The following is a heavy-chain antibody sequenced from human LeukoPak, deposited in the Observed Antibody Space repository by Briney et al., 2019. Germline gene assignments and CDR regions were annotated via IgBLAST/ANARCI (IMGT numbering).Heavy chain of an antibody. Sequence: GGSLRLSCAASGFTFSSYGMHWVRQAPGKGLEWVAVIWYDGSNKYYADSVKGRFTISRDNSKNTLYLQMNSLRAEGTAVYYCANQLEYYMDVWGKGTTVTVSS. D-gene: IGHD3-10*01. CDR3: ANQLEYYMDV. CDR1: GFTFSSYG. V-gene: IGHV3-33*06. CDR2: IWYDGSNK. J-gene: IGHJ6*03.